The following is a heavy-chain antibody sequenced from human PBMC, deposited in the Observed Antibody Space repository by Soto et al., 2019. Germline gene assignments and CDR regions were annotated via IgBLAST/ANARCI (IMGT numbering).Heavy chain of an antibody. J-gene: IGHJ4*02. CDR1: GFTFNNYA. CDR2: ISGGGDTT. V-gene: IGHV3-23*01. CDR3: AKGRGGSGSLTPRVDF. Sequence: EVQLLESGGGLVQPGGSLRLSCAASGFTFNNYAMTWARQAPWKGLEWVSAISGGGDTTSYADSVKGRFTVSRDGSKNTLYLQMSSLRAEDTALYYCAKGRGGSGSLTPRVDFWCQGTLVTVSS. D-gene: IGHD3-10*01.